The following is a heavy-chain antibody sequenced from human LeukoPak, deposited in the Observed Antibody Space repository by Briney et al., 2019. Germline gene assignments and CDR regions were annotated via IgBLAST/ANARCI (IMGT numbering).Heavy chain of an antibody. V-gene: IGHV3-21*01. D-gene: IGHD6-19*01. CDR1: GFTFSSYS. J-gene: IGHJ4*02. Sequence: PGGSLRLSCAASGFTFSSYSMNWVRQAPGKGLEWVSSISSSSSSYIYYADSVKGRFTISRDNAKNSLYLQMNSLRAEDTAVYYCATGYSSGWYGRLDYWGQGTLVTVSS. CDR2: ISSSSSSYI. CDR3: ATGYSSGWYGRLDY.